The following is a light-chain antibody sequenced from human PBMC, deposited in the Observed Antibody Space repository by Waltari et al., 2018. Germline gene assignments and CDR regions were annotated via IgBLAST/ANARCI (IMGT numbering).Light chain of an antibody. Sequence: ETVMTQSPATLSVSPGERATLSCRASQSVSNNLAWYQQKPGQAPRLLIYGASTRATGIPARFSGTGSGTEFTLTIDSLQSEDFAVYYCRQYSNWPPITFGQGTRLEIK. CDR3: RQYSNWPPIT. CDR2: GAS. CDR1: QSVSNN. V-gene: IGKV3-15*01. J-gene: IGKJ5*01.